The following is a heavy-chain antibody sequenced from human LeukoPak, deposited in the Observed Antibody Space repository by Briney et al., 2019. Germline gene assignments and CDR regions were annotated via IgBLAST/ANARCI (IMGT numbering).Heavy chain of an antibody. V-gene: IGHV4-59*01. J-gene: IGHJ4*02. CDR2: IYYSGST. D-gene: IGHD3-10*01. CDR1: GGSIGSYY. Sequence: SETLSLTCTVSGGSIGSYYWNWIRQPPGKGLEWIGYIYYSGSTNYNPSLKSRVTISVDTSKNQFSLKLSSVTAADTAVYYCARGSNYYYGSGSYYTRKYYFDYWGQGTLVTVSS. CDR3: ARGSNYYYGSGSYYTRKYYFDY.